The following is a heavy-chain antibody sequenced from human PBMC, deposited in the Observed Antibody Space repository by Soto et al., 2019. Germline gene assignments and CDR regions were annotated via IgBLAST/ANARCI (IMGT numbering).Heavy chain of an antibody. CDR3: AKSGTTYYDFWGGYDPLYGMDV. V-gene: IGHV3-30*18. D-gene: IGHD3-3*01. CDR1: GFTFSSYG. Sequence: QVQLVESGGGVVQPGRSLRLSCAASGFTFSSYGMHWVRQAPGKGLEWVAAISYDGSHKYYADSVKGRFTISRDNSKNTLYLQMNSLRAEDTAVYYCAKSGTTYYDFWGGYDPLYGMDVWGQGTTVTVSS. CDR2: ISYDGSHK. J-gene: IGHJ6*02.